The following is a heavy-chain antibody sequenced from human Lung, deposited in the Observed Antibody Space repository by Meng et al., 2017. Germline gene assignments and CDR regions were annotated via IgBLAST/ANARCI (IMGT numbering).Heavy chain of an antibody. CDR2: INPNSSGT. CDR3: AKALGWGSSPDY. CDR1: GYTLTAYY. D-gene: IGHD2-21*01. V-gene: IGHV1-2*06. J-gene: IGHJ4*02. Sequence: QVQLVQPGADVKKPGASVKVPCKASGYTLTAYYICWVRQAPGQGLEWMGRINPNSSGTNFAQKFQGRVIMTRDTSISTAYMELSSLGFDDTAVYYCAKALGWGSSPDYWGQGILVTVSS.